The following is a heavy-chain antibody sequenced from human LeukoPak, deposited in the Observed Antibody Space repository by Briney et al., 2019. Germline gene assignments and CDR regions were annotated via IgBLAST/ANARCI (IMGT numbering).Heavy chain of an antibody. CDR3: ARGRVVPASSI. CDR1: GGSFSGYY. Sequence: PSETLSLTCAVYGGSFSGYYWSWIRQPPGKGLEWIGEINHSGSTNYNPSLKGRVTISVDTSKNQFSLKLSSVTAADTAVYYCARGRVVPASSIWGQGTMVTVSS. D-gene: IGHD2-2*01. V-gene: IGHV4-34*01. J-gene: IGHJ3*02. CDR2: INHSGST.